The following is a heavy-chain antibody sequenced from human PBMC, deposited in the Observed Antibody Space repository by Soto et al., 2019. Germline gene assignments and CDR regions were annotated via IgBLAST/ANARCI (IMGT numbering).Heavy chain of an antibody. D-gene: IGHD1-26*01. CDR1: GFSFSRYG. V-gene: IGHV3-30*18. CDR2: ISKDGGDK. J-gene: IGHJ4*02. Sequence: QVQLVESGGGVVQPGGSLRLSCAASGFSFSRYGIHWVRQAPGKGLEWVAVISKDGGDKEYAESVKGRCTISRENSKNTLYLQMNSLRAEDTAVYYCAKGMWSSSVFDYWGQGTLVTVSS. CDR3: AKGMWSSSVFDY.